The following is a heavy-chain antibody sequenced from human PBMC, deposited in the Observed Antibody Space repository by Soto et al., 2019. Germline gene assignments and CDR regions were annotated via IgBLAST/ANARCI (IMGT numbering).Heavy chain of an antibody. CDR3: ASFDGTLVRGGRSSPYEMDV. CDR2: IIPTFGTG. J-gene: IGHJ6*02. Sequence: QVLLVQSGPEVKKPGSSVKVSCKASGGTFNNYAINWVRQAPGKGLEWMGGIIPTFGTGNHAQKFQGRVTITADESTTTAYMDLTSLRSADTAIYYCASFDGTLVRGGRSSPYEMDVWGQGTTVIVSS. D-gene: IGHD3-10*01. CDR1: GGTFNNYA. V-gene: IGHV1-69*01.